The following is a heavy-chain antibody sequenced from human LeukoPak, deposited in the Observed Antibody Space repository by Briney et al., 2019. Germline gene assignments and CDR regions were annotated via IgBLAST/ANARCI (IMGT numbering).Heavy chain of an antibody. D-gene: IGHD4-17*01. CDR1: GFTFNSYS. V-gene: IGHV3-21*01. J-gene: IGHJ2*01. CDR3: ARFGGTVTSYYWYFDL. CDR2: ISSSSSYI. Sequence: GGSLRLSCAASGFTFNSYSMNWVRQAPGKGLEWVSSISSSSSYIYYADSVKGRFTISRDSAKNSLYLQMNSLRAEDTAVYYCARFGGTVTSYYWYFDLWGRGTLVTVSS.